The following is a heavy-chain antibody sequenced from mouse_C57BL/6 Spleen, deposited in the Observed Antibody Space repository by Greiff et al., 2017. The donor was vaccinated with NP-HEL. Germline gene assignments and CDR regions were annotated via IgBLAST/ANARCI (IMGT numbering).Heavy chain of an antibody. CDR3: ALYYYFDY. Sequence: VQLQQSGPGLVKPSQSLSLTCSVTGYSITSGYYWNWIRQFPGNNLEWMGYISYDGSNNYNPSLKNRISITRDTSKNQFFLKLNAVTTEDTATYYCALYYYFDYWGQGTTLTVSS. V-gene: IGHV3-6*01. J-gene: IGHJ2*01. CDR2: ISYDGSN. CDR1: GYSITSGYY. D-gene: IGHD2-3*01.